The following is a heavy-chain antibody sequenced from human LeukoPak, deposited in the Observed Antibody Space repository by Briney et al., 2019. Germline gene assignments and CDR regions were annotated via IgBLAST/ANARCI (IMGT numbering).Heavy chain of an antibody. V-gene: IGHV3-23*01. CDR3: AKSEVRYSSSWYDY. CDR1: GVTFSSYA. Sequence: GGSLRLSCAASGVTFSSYAMSWVRQAPGKGLEWVSAISGSGGSTYYADSVKGRFTISRDNSKNTLYLQMNSLRVEDTAVYYCAKSEVRYSSSWYDYWGQGTLVTVSS. CDR2: ISGSGGST. D-gene: IGHD6-13*01. J-gene: IGHJ4*02.